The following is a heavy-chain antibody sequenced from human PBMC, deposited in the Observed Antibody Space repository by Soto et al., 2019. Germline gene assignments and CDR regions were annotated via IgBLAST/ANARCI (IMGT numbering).Heavy chain of an antibody. J-gene: IGHJ4*02. CDR3: ARGQSGSYSFDY. V-gene: IGHV3-74*01. D-gene: IGHD3-10*01. CDR2: INGDGSTT. CDR1: GFTLSSFW. Sequence: PGGSLRLSCAASGFTLSSFWIHWVRQASGKGLVWVSRINGDGSTTNYADSLKGRFTISRDNAKNTVFLQVNSLRAEDTAVYYCARGQSGSYSFDYWGQGTLVTVSS.